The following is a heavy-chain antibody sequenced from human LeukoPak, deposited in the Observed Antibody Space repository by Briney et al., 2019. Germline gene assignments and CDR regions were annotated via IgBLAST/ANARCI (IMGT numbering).Heavy chain of an antibody. CDR1: GGTFSSYA. CDR3: ARDSSTYCSGGSCYSRYNWFDP. V-gene: IGHV1-69*13. Sequence: ASVKVSCKASGGTFSSYAISWVRQAPGQGLEWMGGIIPIFGTANYAQKFQGRVTITADESTSTAYMELSSLRSEDTAVYYCARDSSTYCSGGSCYSRYNWFDPWGQGTLVTVSS. D-gene: IGHD2-15*01. J-gene: IGHJ5*02. CDR2: IIPIFGTA.